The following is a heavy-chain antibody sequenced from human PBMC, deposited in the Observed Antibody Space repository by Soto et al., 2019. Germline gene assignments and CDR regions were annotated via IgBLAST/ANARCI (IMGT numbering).Heavy chain of an antibody. CDR1: GYTFTSYA. D-gene: IGHD1-26*01. V-gene: IGHV1-3*01. J-gene: IGHJ3*01. CDR3: ARVGATTDDAFDL. CDR2: INAGNGNT. Sequence: QVQLVQSGAEVKKPGASVKVSCKASGYTFTSYAMHWVRQAPGQRLEWMGWINAGNGNTKYSQKFQGRVTITRDTSESTAYMELSSLRSEDTAVYYCARVGATTDDAFDLWGKGTMVTVSS.